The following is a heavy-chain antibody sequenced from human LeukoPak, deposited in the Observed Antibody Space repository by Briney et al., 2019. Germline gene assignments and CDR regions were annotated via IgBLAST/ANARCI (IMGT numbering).Heavy chain of an antibody. Sequence: GASVKVSCKASGGTFSGYAISWVRQAPGQGLEWMGRIIPILGIANYAQKFQGRVTITADKSTSTAYMELSSLRSEDTAVYYCARGTYCSSTSCHTWFDPWGQGTLVTVSS. CDR1: GGTFSGYA. D-gene: IGHD2-2*02. V-gene: IGHV1-69*04. J-gene: IGHJ5*02. CDR2: IIPILGIA. CDR3: ARGTYCSSTSCHTWFDP.